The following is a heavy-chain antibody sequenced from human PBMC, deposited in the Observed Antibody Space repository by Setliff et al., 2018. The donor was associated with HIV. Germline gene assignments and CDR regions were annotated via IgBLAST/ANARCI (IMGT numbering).Heavy chain of an antibody. Sequence: ASVKVSCKASGYTFTDYYMHWVRQAPGQGLEWMGWIKPNSGGTNYAQKFQGRVTMTRDTSTSTVYMELSSLRSEDTAVYYCARSPKESSIAGAGLYFDYWGQGTLVTVSS. CDR1: GYTFTDYY. D-gene: IGHD6-19*01. CDR2: IKPNSGGT. V-gene: IGHV1-2*02. CDR3: ARSPKESSIAGAGLYFDY. J-gene: IGHJ4*02.